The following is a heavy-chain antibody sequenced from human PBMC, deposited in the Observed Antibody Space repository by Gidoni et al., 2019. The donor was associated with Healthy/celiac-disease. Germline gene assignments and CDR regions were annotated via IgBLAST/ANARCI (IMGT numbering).Heavy chain of an antibody. Sequence: EVQLVESGGGLVQPGGSLRLSCAASGFTVSSNYMSWVRQAPGKGLEWVSVIYSGGSTYYADSVKGRFTISRDNSKNTLYLQMNSLRAEDTAVYYCATEHLDQYYFDYWGQGTLVTVSS. J-gene: IGHJ4*02. CDR2: IYSGGST. V-gene: IGHV3-66*01. CDR3: ATEHLDQYYFDY. D-gene: IGHD2-21*01. CDR1: GFTVSSNY.